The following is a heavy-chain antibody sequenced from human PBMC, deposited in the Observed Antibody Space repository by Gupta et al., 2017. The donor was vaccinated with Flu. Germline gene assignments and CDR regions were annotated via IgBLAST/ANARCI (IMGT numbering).Heavy chain of an antibody. D-gene: IGHD2-2*01. Sequence: QVQLVQSGAEVTKPGDPVKVSCRTSGYFFTRSYIHWVRQVPGQGLQWMGIVDPDGGGTTYARFFRDRLTLTKDSSTSTVYMELSSLTSDDTAVYYCARDRRTENIPALLTDFWGQGTLVTVS. J-gene: IGHJ4*01. V-gene: IGHV1-46*01. CDR1: GYFFTRSY. CDR2: VDPDGGGT. CDR3: ARDRRTENIPALLTDF.